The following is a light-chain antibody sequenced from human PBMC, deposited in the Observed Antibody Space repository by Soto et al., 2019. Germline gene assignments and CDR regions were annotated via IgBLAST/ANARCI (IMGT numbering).Light chain of an antibody. CDR3: QQYDSWPPYT. Sequence: EIVMTQSPATLSVSPGERATLSCRASQSVSSNLAWYQQKPGQVPRLLVYGASTRATCIPARFSGSGSGTEFTLTISSLQSEDFAVYYCQQYDSWPPYTFGQGTRLEIK. J-gene: IGKJ2*01. CDR1: QSVSSN. CDR2: GAS. V-gene: IGKV3-15*01.